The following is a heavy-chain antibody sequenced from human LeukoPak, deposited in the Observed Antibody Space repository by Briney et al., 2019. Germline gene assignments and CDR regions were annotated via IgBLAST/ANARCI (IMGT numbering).Heavy chain of an antibody. CDR1: GYSFTTYW. CDR2: ITPGSSAT. D-gene: IGHD1-26*01. Sequence: VESLQISCKGSGYSFTTYWICWMRQMPGKGLEWMAIITPGSSATQYSASLRGQVTISADTSINTAYMQWSSLKASDSAMYYCATRVDGTYYWGQRSPVTLSS. V-gene: IGHV5-51*01. CDR3: ATRVDGTYY. J-gene: IGHJ4*02.